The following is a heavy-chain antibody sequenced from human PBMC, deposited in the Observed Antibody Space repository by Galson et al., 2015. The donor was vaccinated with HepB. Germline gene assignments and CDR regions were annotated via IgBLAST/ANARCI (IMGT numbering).Heavy chain of an antibody. J-gene: IGHJ5*02. CDR2: ISAHNGNT. V-gene: IGHV1-18*04. CDR3: ARGPTWGSRVVRGVLPFDP. D-gene: IGHD3-10*01. Sequence: SVKVSCKASGYTFTSYGISWVRQAPGQGLEWMGWISAHNGNTNYAQKLQGRVTMTTDTSTSTAYMELRSLRSDDTAVYYCARGPTWGSRVVRGVLPFDPWGQGTLVTVSS. CDR1: GYTFTSYG.